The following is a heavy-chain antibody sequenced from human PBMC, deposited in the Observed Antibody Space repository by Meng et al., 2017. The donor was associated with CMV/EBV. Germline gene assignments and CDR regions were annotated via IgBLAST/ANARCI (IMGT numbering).Heavy chain of an antibody. V-gene: IGHV4-34*01. CDR2: INHSGST. D-gene: IGHD3-3*01. J-gene: IGHJ6*04. CDR1: GGSFSSYY. Sequence: SSTLSLTCAVYGGSFSSYYWSWIRQPPGKGLEWIGEINHSGSTNYNPSLKSRVTISVDTSKNQFSLKLSSVTAADTAVYYCARGDRTVFGVVIAYGMDGGGKG. CDR3: ARGDRTVFGVVIAYGMDG.